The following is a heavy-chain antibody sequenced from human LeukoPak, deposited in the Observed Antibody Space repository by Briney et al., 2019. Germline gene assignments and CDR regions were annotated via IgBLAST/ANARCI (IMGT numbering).Heavy chain of an antibody. CDR2: IKSKTDGGTT. CDR1: GFTFSNAW. Sequence: GGSLRLSCAASGFTFSNAWMSWVRQAPGKGLEWVGRIKSKTDGGTTDYAAPVKGRFTISGDDSKNTLYLQMNSLKTEDTAVYYCTTDHPRVVVIPGGIDYWGQGTLVTVSS. J-gene: IGHJ4*02. D-gene: IGHD3-22*01. CDR3: TTDHPRVVVIPGGIDY. V-gene: IGHV3-15*01.